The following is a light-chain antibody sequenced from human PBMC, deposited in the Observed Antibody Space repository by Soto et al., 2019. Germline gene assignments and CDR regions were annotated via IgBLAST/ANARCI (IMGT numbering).Light chain of an antibody. J-gene: IGLJ2*01. Sequence: QSALTQPASVSGSPGQSITISCTGTSSDVGGYNYVSWYQQHPGKAPKLMIYEVSNRLSGVSNRFSGSKSGNTASLTISGLQAEDEADYYCSSYTSSSTPVVFGGGTKLTV. CDR1: SSDVGGYNY. CDR3: SSYTSSSTPVV. V-gene: IGLV2-14*01. CDR2: EVS.